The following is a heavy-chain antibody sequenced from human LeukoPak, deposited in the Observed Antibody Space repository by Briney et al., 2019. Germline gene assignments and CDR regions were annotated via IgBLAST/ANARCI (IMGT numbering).Heavy chain of an antibody. Sequence: GASVKVSCKASGYTFTSYYMHWVRQAPGQGLERMGIINPSGGSTSYAQKFQGRVTMTRDMSTSTVYMELSSLRSEDTAVYYCARDRGMVNYFDYWGQGTLVTVSS. J-gene: IGHJ4*02. CDR2: INPSGGST. CDR3: ARDRGMVNYFDY. V-gene: IGHV1-46*01. D-gene: IGHD5-18*01. CDR1: GYTFTSYY.